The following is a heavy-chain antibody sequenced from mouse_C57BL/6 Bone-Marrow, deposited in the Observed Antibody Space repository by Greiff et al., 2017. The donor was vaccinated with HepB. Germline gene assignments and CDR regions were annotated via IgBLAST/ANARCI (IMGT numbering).Heavy chain of an antibody. D-gene: IGHD1-1*01. CDR1: GYTFTSYW. CDR3: ARYPFITTVVAYFDY. J-gene: IGHJ2*01. V-gene: IGHV1-55*01. Sequence: VQLQQPGAELVKPGASVKMSCKASGYTFTSYWITWVKQRPGQGLEWIGDIYPGSGSTNYNEKFKSKATLTVDTSSSTAYMQLSSLTSEDSAVYYCARYPFITTVVAYFDYWGQGTTLTVSS. CDR2: IYPGSGST.